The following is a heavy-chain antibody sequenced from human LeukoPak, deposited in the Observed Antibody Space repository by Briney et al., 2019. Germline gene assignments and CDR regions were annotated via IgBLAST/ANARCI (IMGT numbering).Heavy chain of an antibody. CDR1: GFTFSSYS. CDR3: ARMNCGGDCPIDY. CDR2: IYSSGST. J-gene: IGHJ4*02. D-gene: IGHD2-21*02. Sequence: PGGSLRLSCAASGFTFSSYSMNWVRRAPGRGLEWVSVIYSSGSTYYADSVKGRFTISRDNSKNTVYLQMSSLRAEDTAVYYCARMNCGGDCPIDYWGQGTLVTVSS. V-gene: IGHV3-66*01.